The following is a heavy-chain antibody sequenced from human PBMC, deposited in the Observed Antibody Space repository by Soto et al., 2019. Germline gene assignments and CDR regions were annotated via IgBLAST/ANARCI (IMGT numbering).Heavy chain of an antibody. Sequence: DVQLLESGGGLVQPEGSLRLSCAASGFTFSSYAMGWVRQGPGKGLEWVAVVSIGSSTHYADSVRGRFTISRDNSKNTLSLQMNSLTAEDTAVYFCAKSRGAGGHFDYWGQGALVTVSS. CDR3: AKSRGAGGHFDY. CDR1: GFTFSSYA. D-gene: IGHD2-15*01. V-gene: IGHV3-23*01. CDR2: VSIGSST. J-gene: IGHJ4*02.